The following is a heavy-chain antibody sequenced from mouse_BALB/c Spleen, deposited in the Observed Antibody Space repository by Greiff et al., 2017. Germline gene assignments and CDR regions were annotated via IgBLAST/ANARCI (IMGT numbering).Heavy chain of an antibody. V-gene: IGHV2-9*02. CDR3: ARCGFDY. J-gene: IGHJ2*01. Sequence: VQLQESGPGLVAPSQSLSITCTVSGFSLTSYSIHWVRQPPGKGLEWLGVICAGGSTNYNSALMSRLSISKDNSKSQVFSKMNSLQTDDTTMYYCARCGFDYWGQGTTLTVSS. CDR2: ICAGGST. CDR1: GFSLTSYS.